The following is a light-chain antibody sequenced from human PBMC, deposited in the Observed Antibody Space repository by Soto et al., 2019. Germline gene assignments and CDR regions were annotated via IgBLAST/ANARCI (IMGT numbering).Light chain of an antibody. CDR3: QQSHETPWT. J-gene: IGKJ1*01. CDR2: AAS. Sequence: DIQMTQSPSSLSASVGDRVTITCRSSQTVKSYLNWYQERLGKAPRLLIYAASTLQSGVPLRFNGTGSGTDFSLTIHSLQPEDFATYYCQQSHETPWTFGQGTKVEI. CDR1: QTVKSY. V-gene: IGKV1-39*01.